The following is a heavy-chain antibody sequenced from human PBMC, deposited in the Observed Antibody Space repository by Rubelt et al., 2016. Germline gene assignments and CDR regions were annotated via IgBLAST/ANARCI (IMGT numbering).Heavy chain of an antibody. CDR2: INPNSGGT. J-gene: IGHJ6*02. CDR3: ARELCSGGSCEDGMDV. D-gene: IGHD2-15*01. Sequence: GAEVKKPGASVKVSCKASGYTFTGYYMHWVRQAPGQGLEWMGRINPNSGGTNYAQKFQGRVTMTRDTSISTAYMELSRLRSDDTAVYYCARELCSGGSCEDGMDVWGQGTTVTVSS. CDR1: GYTFTGYY. V-gene: IGHV1-2*06.